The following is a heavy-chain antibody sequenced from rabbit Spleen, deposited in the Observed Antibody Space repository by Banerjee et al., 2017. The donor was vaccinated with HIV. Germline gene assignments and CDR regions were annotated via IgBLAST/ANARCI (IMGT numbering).Heavy chain of an antibody. J-gene: IGHJ6*01. CDR2: IYSGFGVR. CDR1: GIDFSSYG. D-gene: IGHD4-1*01. Sequence: ELVESGGGLVQPGESLKLSCKASGIDFSSYGISWVRQAPGKGPEWIAYIYSGFGVRNYANSVKGRFTISSDNAQNTVFLQMTSLTASDTATYFCTRDVYSSGWGALSYGMDLWGPGTLVTVS. CDR3: TRDVYSSGWGALSYGMDL. V-gene: IGHV1S47*01.